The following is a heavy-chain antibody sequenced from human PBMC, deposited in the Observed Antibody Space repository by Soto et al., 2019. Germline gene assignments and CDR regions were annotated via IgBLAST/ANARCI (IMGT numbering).Heavy chain of an antibody. D-gene: IGHD2-2*02. Sequence: LSLTCTVSGASFNIGSYYWTWVRQSPGKELEYIGHVYYSGSAKYNPSLKSRVTISIGTSKNQFSLRLSSVTAADTAVYYCARDLGYCGDPSCYNSPDAFNIFGRGTRVTV. CDR1: GASFNIGSYY. CDR2: VYYSGSA. V-gene: IGHV4-61*01. J-gene: IGHJ3*02. CDR3: ARDLGYCGDPSCYNSPDAFNI.